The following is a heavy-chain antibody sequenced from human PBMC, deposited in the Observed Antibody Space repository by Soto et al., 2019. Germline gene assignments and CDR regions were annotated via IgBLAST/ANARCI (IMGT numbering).Heavy chain of an antibody. V-gene: IGHV3-49*04. J-gene: IGHJ4*02. CDR2: TRSEANGGTT. Sequence: GGSLRLSCTGSGFTFADYTMSWVRQAPGKGLEWVGLTRSEANGGTTHYAASVHGGFIISRDDSRGIAFLQMNNLKSEDTAVYYCTRVGKFDYWGQGTLVTVSS. D-gene: IGHD1-26*01. CDR3: TRVGKFDY. CDR1: GFTFADYT.